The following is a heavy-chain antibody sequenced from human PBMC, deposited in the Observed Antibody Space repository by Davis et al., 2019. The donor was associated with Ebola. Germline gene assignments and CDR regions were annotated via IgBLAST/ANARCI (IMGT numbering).Heavy chain of an antibody. Sequence: PGGSLRLSCAASGFTFSSYWMSWVRQAPGKGLVWVSRINSDESVTRYADSVKGRSTISRDNAKNMVFLQMNSVRDEDTAVYYCARSLKGASVSTYYGMDVWGQGTTVTVSS. D-gene: IGHD3-16*02. J-gene: IGHJ6*02. CDR1: GFTFSSYW. CDR3: ARSLKGASVSTYYGMDV. CDR2: INSDESVT. V-gene: IGHV3-74*01.